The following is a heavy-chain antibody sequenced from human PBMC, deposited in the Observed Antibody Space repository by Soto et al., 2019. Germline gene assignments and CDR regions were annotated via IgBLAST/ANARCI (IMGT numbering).Heavy chain of an antibody. CDR1: GFTFSTCA. CDR3: AKDRLKYYYDSSGYYGSHAFDI. Sequence: GGTLRLSCPATGFTFSTCAMNSVRQAPGKGLEWVSTITGSGTTTYYADPVEGRFTISRDNSKTTLYLQMNSLRAEDTAVYYCAKDRLKYYYDSSGYYGSHAFDIWGQGTMVTVAS. J-gene: IGHJ3*02. V-gene: IGHV3-23*01. CDR2: ITGSGTTT. D-gene: IGHD3-22*01.